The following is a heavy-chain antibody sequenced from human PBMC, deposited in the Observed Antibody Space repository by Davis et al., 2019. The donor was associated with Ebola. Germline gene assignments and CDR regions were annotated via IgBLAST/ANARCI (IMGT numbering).Heavy chain of an antibody. V-gene: IGHV3-9*01. Sequence: SLKISCAASGFTFDDYAMHWVRQAPGKGLEWVSGISWNSGSIGYADSVKGRFTISRDNAKNSLYLQMNSLRAEDTALYYCAKDLISGSYLGFGFLDAFDIWGQGTMVTVSS. D-gene: IGHD1-26*01. CDR3: AKDLISGSYLGFGFLDAFDI. CDR1: GFTFDDYA. J-gene: IGHJ3*02. CDR2: ISWNSGSI.